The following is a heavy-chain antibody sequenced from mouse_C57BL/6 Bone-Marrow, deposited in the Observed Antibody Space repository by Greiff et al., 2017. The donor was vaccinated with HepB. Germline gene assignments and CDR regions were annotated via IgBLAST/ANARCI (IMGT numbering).Heavy chain of an antibody. CDR2: IYPGNSDT. J-gene: IGHJ4*01. Sequence: EVQLQQSGTVLARPGASVKMSCKTSGYTFTSYWMHWVKQRPGQGLEWIGAIYPGNSDTSYNQKFKGKAKLTAVTSASTAYMELSSLTNEDSAVYYGTREDSSGYVGAMDYWGQGTSVTVSS. V-gene: IGHV1-5*01. CDR3: TREDSSGYVGAMDY. CDR1: GYTFTSYW. D-gene: IGHD3-2*02.